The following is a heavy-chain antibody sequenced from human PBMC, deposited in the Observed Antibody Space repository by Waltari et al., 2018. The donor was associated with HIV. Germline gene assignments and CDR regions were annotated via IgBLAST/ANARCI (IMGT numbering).Heavy chain of an antibody. J-gene: IGHJ6*02. CDR3: ARGYYYRMDV. D-gene: IGHD3-10*01. CDR1: GGSISSGYYY. Sequence: QVQLQESGPGLVTPSQTLSLTCTVSGGSISSGYYYWSWIRQPAGKGLEWIGRFYTSGGTNYNPSLKSRVTISVDTSKNQFSLKLSSVTAADTAVYYCARGYYYRMDVWGQGTTVTVSS. CDR2: FYTSGGT. V-gene: IGHV4-61*02.